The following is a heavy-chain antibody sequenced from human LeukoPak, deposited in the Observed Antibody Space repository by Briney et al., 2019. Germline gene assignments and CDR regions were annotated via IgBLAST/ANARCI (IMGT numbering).Heavy chain of an antibody. CDR3: ARDVPIIFQYGGKIDAFDI. D-gene: IGHD4-23*01. CDR2: IYYSGST. V-gene: IGHV4-39*07. Sequence: SETLSLTCTVSGGSISSSSYYWGWIRQPPGKGLEWIGSIYYSGSTYYNPSLKSRVTISVDTSKNQFSLKLSSVTAADTAVYYCARDVPIIFQYGGKIDAFDIWGQGTMVTVSS. CDR1: GGSISSSSYY. J-gene: IGHJ3*02.